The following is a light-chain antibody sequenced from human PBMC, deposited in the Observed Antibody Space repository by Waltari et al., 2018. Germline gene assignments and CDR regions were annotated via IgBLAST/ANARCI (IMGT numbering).Light chain of an antibody. Sequence: QSALTQPASVSGSPGQSITISCTGTSIDVGSYVFFSWYQQHPGKAPQLMIYDVSNRPSGISNRFSGSKSGNTASLSISGLQTEDEAEYYCSAYTTSVTLVFGTGTKVTVL. CDR2: DVS. CDR3: SAYTTSVTLV. CDR1: SIDVGSYVF. V-gene: IGLV2-14*03. J-gene: IGLJ1*01.